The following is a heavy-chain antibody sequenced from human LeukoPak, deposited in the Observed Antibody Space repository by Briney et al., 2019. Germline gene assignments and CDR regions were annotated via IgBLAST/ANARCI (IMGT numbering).Heavy chain of an antibody. Sequence: GGSLRLSCAASGFTFSSYGMHWVRQAPGKGLEWVAVISYDGSNKYYADSVKGRFTISRDNSKNTLYLQMNSLRAEDTAVYYCAKDRSYGYGLFDYWGQGTLVTVSS. D-gene: IGHD5-18*01. CDR3: AKDRSYGYGLFDY. CDR1: GFTFSSYG. J-gene: IGHJ4*02. CDR2: ISYDGSNK. V-gene: IGHV3-30*18.